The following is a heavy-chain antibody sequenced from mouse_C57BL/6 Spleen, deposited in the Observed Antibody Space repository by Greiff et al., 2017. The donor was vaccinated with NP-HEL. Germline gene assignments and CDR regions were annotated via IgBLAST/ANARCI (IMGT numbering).Heavy chain of an antibody. D-gene: IGHD1-1*01. V-gene: IGHV8-12*01. CDR3: ARTPITTVVADWYFDV. CDR2: IYWDDDK. CDR1: GFSLSTSGMG. J-gene: IGHJ1*03. Sequence: QVTLKESGPGILQSSQTLSLTCSFSGFSLSTSGMGVSWIRQPSGKGLEWLAHIYWDDDKRYNPSLKSRLTISKDTSRNQVFLKITSVDTADTATYYCARTPITTVVADWYFDVWGTGTTVTVSS.